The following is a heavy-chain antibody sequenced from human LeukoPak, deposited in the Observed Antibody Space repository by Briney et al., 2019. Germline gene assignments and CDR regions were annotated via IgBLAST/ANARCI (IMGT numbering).Heavy chain of an antibody. J-gene: IGHJ4*02. CDR2: ISSSSSYI. CDR3: ARDSVAAPRWGGY. Sequence: GGSLRLSCAASGFTFSNYNMSWVRQTPGKGLEWVSSISSSSSYIYYADSVKGRFTISRDNAKNTLYLQMNSLRAEDTAVYYCARDSVAAPRWGGYWGQGTLVTVSS. V-gene: IGHV3-21*01. CDR1: GFTFSNYN. D-gene: IGHD6-13*01.